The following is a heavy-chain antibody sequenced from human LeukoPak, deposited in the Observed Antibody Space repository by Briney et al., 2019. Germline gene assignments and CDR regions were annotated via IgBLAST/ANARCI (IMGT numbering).Heavy chain of an antibody. Sequence: GGSLRLSCAASGFTFSNCTMNWVRQAPGKGLEWVSSISSSSNYIYYADSVKGRFTISRDNAKNSLYLQMSSLRAEDTALYYCARHAYGSGWYFFDYWGREPCSPSPQ. CDR3: ARHAYGSGWYFFDY. CDR2: ISSSSNYI. J-gene: IGHJ4*02. V-gene: IGHV3-21*01. CDR1: GFTFSNCT. D-gene: IGHD6-19*01.